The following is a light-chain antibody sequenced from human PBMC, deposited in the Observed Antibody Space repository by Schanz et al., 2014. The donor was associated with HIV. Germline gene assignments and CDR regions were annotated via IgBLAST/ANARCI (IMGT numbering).Light chain of an antibody. V-gene: IGKV3-20*01. Sequence: EIVLTQSPGTLSLSPGERATLSCRASQSITSNYLAWYRQTPGQAPRLPIYGASTRATGVPDRFRGSGSGTDFTLTISRLEPEDFAVYYCQQYGTSPLTFGGGTKVEIK. CDR1: QSITSNY. J-gene: IGKJ4*01. CDR3: QQYGTSPLT. CDR2: GAS.